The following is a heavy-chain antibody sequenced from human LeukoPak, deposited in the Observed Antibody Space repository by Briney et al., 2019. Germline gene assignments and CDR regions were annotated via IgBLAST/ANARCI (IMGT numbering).Heavy chain of an antibody. D-gene: IGHD1-26*01. CDR2: IYHSGST. CDR1: GGSISSGDYS. J-gene: IGHJ4*02. Sequence: SQTLSLTCAVSGGSISSGDYSWSWIRQPPGKGLEWIGYIYHSGSTYYNPPLKSRVTISVDRSKNQLSLKLSSVTAADTAVYYCAKDQRWESPHYLDSWGQGTPVTVSS. V-gene: IGHV4-30-2*02. CDR3: AKDQRWESPHYLDS.